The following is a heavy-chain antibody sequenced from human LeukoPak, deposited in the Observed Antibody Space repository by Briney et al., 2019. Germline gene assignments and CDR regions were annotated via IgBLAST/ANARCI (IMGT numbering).Heavy chain of an antibody. D-gene: IGHD3-10*01. V-gene: IGHV3-64*01. J-gene: IGHJ4*02. Sequence: QTGGSLRLSCAASGFTFSSYAMHWVRQAPGKGLEYVSAISSNGGSTYYANSVKGRFTISRDNSKNTLYLQVGSLRAEDMAVYYCARDWDGLGTSLDYWGQGTLVTVSS. CDR2: ISSNGGST. CDR1: GFTFSSYA. CDR3: ARDWDGLGTSLDY.